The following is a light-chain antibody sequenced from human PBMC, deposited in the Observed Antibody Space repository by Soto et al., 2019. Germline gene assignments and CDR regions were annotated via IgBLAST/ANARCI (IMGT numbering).Light chain of an antibody. V-gene: IGLV1-36*01. J-gene: IGLJ2*01. CDR3: SSYTSSSTVV. Sequence: QSVLTQPPSVSEAPRQRVTISCSGSSSNIGNNAVNWYQQLPGKASKLLIYYDDLLPSGVSDRFSGSKSGTSASLAISGLQSEDEADYYCSSYTSSSTVVFGGGTKLTVL. CDR1: SSNIGNNA. CDR2: YDD.